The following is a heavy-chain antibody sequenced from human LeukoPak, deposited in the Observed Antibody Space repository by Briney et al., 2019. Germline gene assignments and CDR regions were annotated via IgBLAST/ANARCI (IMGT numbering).Heavy chain of an antibody. D-gene: IGHD3-9*01. Sequence: SGGSLRLSCATSGFTFSSYAMSWVRQAPGKGLEWVSGIGASGGSTYYADSVKGRFTIPRDNSKNTLYLQMNSLRTEDTAVYYCAKAEGYDILTGLDYWGQGTLVTVSS. CDR3: AKAEGYDILTGLDY. CDR1: GFTFSSYA. V-gene: IGHV3-23*01. J-gene: IGHJ4*02. CDR2: IGASGGST.